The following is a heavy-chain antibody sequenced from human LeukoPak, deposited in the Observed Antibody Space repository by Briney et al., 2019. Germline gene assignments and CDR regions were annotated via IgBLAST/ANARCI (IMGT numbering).Heavy chain of an antibody. CDR3: ATSNDAKIAPFDH. Sequence: SETLSLTCTVSGVSMSAYQWSWVRQSPEKGLEWIGCIDTKGETSYNPSLKSRVTTSVDTSKSQFSLRLTSVTAADTAVYYCATSNDAKIAPFDHWGQGAPVTVSS. CDR2: IDTKGET. CDR1: GVSMSAYQ. J-gene: IGHJ4*02. V-gene: IGHV4-4*09. D-gene: IGHD2-21*01.